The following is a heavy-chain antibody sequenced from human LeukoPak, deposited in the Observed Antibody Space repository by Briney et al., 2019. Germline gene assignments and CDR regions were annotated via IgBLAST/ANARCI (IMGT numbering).Heavy chain of an antibody. J-gene: IGHJ4*02. V-gene: IGHV1-8*01. CDR1: GYTFTSYD. Sequence: ASVKVSCKASGYTFTSYDINWVRQATGQGLEWMGWMNPNSGNTGYAQKFQGRVTMTRNTSISTAYMELSSLRSEDTAVYYCARGSSGWGFCNYWGQGTLVTVSS. CDR3: ARGSSGWGFCNY. D-gene: IGHD6-19*01. CDR2: MNPNSGNT.